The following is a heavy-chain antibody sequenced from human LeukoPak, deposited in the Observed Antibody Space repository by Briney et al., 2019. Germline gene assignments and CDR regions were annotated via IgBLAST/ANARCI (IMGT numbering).Heavy chain of an antibody. CDR1: GGTFSSYA. CDR3: ARSPYYYDSSGYRYYWYFDL. D-gene: IGHD3-22*01. J-gene: IGHJ2*01. V-gene: IGHV1-69*04. CDR2: IIPILGIA. Sequence: SVKVSCKASGGTFSSYAISWVRQAPGQGLEWMGRIIPILGIANYAQKFQGRVTITADKSTSTAYMELSSLRSEDTAVYYCARSPYYYDSSGYRYYWYFDLWGRGTLVTVSS.